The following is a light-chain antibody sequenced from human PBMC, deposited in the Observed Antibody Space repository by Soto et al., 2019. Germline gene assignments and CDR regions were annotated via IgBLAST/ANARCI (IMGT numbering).Light chain of an antibody. Sequence: DIVMTQSPLSLPVTPGEPASISCRSSQSLLHSNGYNYLDWYLQKPGQSPQLLIYWGSNRASGVTDRLSGSGSGTDFTLKISRVEAEDVGVYYCMQALQTPLTFGGGTKVEIK. V-gene: IGKV2-28*01. J-gene: IGKJ4*01. CDR3: MQALQTPLT. CDR2: WGS. CDR1: QSLLHSNGYNY.